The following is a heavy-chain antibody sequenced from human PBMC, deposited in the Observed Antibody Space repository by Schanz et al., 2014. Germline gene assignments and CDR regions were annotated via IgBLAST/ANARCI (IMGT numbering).Heavy chain of an antibody. J-gene: IGHJ4*02. CDR1: GFTFSYYN. CDR3: AATTILAD. V-gene: IGHV3-21*01. Sequence: VQLVESGGGLVKPGGSLRLSCAASGFTFSYYNMNWVRQAPGKGLEWVSSISNGGGYIYYADSVKGRFTISRDNAKSSLYLQMNSLRDEDTAVYYCAATTILADWGQGTLVAVSS. D-gene: IGHD3-3*01. CDR2: ISNGGGYI.